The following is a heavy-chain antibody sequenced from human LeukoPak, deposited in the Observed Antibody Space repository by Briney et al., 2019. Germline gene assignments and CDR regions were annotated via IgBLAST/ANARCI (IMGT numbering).Heavy chain of an antibody. CDR2: INAGNGNT. Sequence: ASVKVSCKASGYTFTSYAMHWVRQAPGQRLEWMGWINAGNGNTKYSQNFQGRVTITRDSSATTTYMDLSSLRSEDTAVYFCARGIWSARTVDYYLDYWGQGTLVTVSS. CDR3: ARGIWSARTVDYYLDY. CDR1: GYTFTSYA. D-gene: IGHD2-21*01. V-gene: IGHV1-3*01. J-gene: IGHJ4*02.